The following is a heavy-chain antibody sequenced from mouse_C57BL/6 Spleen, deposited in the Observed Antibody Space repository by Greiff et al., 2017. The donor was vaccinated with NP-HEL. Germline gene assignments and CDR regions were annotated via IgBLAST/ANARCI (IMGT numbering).Heavy chain of an antibody. J-gene: IGHJ3*01. CDR1: GYTFTSYW. V-gene: IGHV1-69*01. CDR3: ASVDDGYYAWFAS. Sequence: QVQLQQPGAELVMPGASVKLSCKASGYTFTSYWMHWVKQRPGQGLEWIGEIDPSDSYTNYNQKFKGKSTLTVGKSSSTAYMQLTSLTSEDSAVYYCASVDDGYYAWFASWGQGTLVTVSA. D-gene: IGHD2-3*01. CDR2: IDPSDSYT.